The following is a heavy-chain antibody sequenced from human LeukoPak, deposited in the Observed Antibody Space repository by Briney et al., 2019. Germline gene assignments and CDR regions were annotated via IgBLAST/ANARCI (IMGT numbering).Heavy chain of an antibody. V-gene: IGHV1-8*01. Sequence: GASVKVSCKASGYTFTSYDINWVRQATGQGLEWMGWMNPNSGNTGYAQKFQGRVTMTRNTSISTAYMELSSLRSEDTAVYYCARGRGPQYYDILTGYYQYYYYYMDVWGKGTTVTISS. CDR2: MNPNSGNT. J-gene: IGHJ6*03. D-gene: IGHD3-9*01. CDR3: ARGRGPQYYDILTGYYQYYYYYMDV. CDR1: GYTFTSYD.